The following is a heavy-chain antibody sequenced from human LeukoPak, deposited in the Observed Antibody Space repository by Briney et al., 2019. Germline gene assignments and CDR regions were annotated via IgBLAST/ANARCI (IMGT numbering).Heavy chain of an antibody. CDR1: GSSFTSYW. D-gene: IGHD6-19*01. V-gene: IGHV5-51*01. CDR2: IYPDDSDT. Sequence: GESLKISCKGSGSSFTSYWVGWVRQMPGKGLEWMGIIYPDDSDTRYSPSFQGQVTISADKSISTAYLQWSSLKASDTAMYYCARHPSIAVAEFNFDYWGQGTLVTVSS. J-gene: IGHJ4*02. CDR3: ARHPSIAVAEFNFDY.